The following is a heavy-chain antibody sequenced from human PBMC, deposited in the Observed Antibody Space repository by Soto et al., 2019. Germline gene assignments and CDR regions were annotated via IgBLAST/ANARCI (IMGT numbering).Heavy chain of an antibody. CDR2: ITPDGTEQ. CDR3: AKRRILGAQGMTYFHL. D-gene: IGHD7-27*01. J-gene: IGHJ2*01. V-gene: IGHV3-30*18. Sequence: QVQLMESGGGVVQPGRSLRLSCAASGFTFNTYAMHWVRQAPGKGLEWVAVITPDGTEQYYSDSVKGRVTISRDNSKNTLYLQTNGLRLERMSIYPCAKRRILGAQGMTYFHLWGRGTLVTVSS. CDR1: GFTFNTYA.